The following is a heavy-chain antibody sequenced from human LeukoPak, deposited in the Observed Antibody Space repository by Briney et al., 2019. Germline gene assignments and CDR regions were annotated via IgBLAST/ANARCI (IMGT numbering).Heavy chain of an antibody. CDR1: GGSISSGCYY. Sequence: SQTLSLTCTVSGGSISSGCYYWSWIPQHPGQGLVWRGYIYYSRSTNYNPSLKSRVTISVDAAKNQFSQKLSSVTAADTAVYDCGRGGYCDSSGYYGYYFDYWGQGTRHTV. V-gene: IGHV4-31*03. D-gene: IGHD3-22*01. CDR2: IYYSRST. CDR3: GRGGYCDSSGYYGYYFDY. J-gene: IGHJ4*02.